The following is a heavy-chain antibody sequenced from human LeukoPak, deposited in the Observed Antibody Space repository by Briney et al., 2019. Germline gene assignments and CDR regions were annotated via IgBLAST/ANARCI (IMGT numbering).Heavy chain of an antibody. V-gene: IGHV1-69*05. J-gene: IGHJ4*02. CDR3: ASSTRGVHEYSYGGYFDY. CDR2: IIPIFATA. CDR1: GGTFSSYG. Sequence: ASVKVSCKTSGGTFSSYGISWVRQAPGQGLEWMGGIIPIFATANYAQKFQGRVTITTDESTSTAYMELSSLRSEDTAVYYCASSTRGVHEYSYGGYFDYWGQGTLVTVSS. D-gene: IGHD5-18*01.